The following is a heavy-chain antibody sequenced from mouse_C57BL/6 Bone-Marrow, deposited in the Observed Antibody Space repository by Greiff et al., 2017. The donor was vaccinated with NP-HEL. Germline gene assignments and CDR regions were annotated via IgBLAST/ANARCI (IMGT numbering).Heavy chain of an antibody. Sequence: QVQLQQPGAELVKPGASVKLSCKASGYTFTSYWMHWVKQRPGQGLEWIGMIHPNSGSTNYNEKFKSKATLTVDKSSSTAYMQLSSLTSEDSAVYYCARERSNYEDFDYWGQGTTLTVSS. V-gene: IGHV1-64*01. D-gene: IGHD2-5*01. J-gene: IGHJ2*01. CDR2: IHPNSGST. CDR1: GYTFTSYW. CDR3: ARERSNYEDFDY.